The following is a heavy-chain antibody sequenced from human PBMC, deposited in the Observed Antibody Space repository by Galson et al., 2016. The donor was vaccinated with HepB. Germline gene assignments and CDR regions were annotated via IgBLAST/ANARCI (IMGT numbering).Heavy chain of an antibody. V-gene: IGHV3-13*01. D-gene: IGHD3-22*01. CDR1: GFTLSPYD. J-gene: IGHJ3*02. Sequence: SLRLSCAASGFTLSPYDMHWVRQVTRKGLEWVAGIDSAGDTYYAVSVKGRFTISRENAKNSLSLQMNSLRAGDTALYYCTRGWDSSGYFPHDCFDIWGPGTMVTVSS. CDR3: TRGWDSSGYFPHDCFDI. CDR2: IDSAGDT.